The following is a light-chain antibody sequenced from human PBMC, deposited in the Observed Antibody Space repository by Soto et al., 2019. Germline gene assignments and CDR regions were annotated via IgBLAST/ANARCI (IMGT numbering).Light chain of an antibody. J-gene: IGKJ5*01. CDR3: QQYGSLPDT. CDR2: GTF. V-gene: IGKV3-20*01. CDR1: QSLGTTD. Sequence: PGKRATLSCRASQSLGTTDLVWYQQRSGQPPRLVINGTFSTASGIPARFSGGGSGTDFTLTISRLEPEDSAVYYCQQYGSLPDTFGRGTRLEIK.